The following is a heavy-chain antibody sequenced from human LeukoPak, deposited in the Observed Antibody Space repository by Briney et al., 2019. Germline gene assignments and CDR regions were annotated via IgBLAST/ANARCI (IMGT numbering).Heavy chain of an antibody. V-gene: IGHV4-59*01. CDR1: GGSISSYY. D-gene: IGHD3-3*01. CDR3: ARDRAYYDFWSGYYGYYYYMDV. J-gene: IGHJ6*03. Sequence: SETLSLTCTVSGGSISSYYWSWIRQPPGKGLEWIGYIYYSGSTNYNPSLKGRVTISVDTSKNQFSLKLSSVTAADTAVYYCARDRAYYDFWSGYYGYYYYMDVWGKGTTVTVSS. CDR2: IYYSGST.